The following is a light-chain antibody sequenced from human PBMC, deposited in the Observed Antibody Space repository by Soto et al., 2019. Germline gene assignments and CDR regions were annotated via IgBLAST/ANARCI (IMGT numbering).Light chain of an antibody. Sequence: VLTQSPATLSLSPGERATLSCRASENVRTFVDWYQQKPGQAPRLLIYGASNRATDIPARFSGSGSGTDFTLTISNLEPEXXAVYYCQQHSHWPPWTFGQGTRVEIQ. J-gene: IGKJ1*01. CDR1: ENVRTF. CDR2: GAS. V-gene: IGKV3-11*01. CDR3: QQHSHWPPWT.